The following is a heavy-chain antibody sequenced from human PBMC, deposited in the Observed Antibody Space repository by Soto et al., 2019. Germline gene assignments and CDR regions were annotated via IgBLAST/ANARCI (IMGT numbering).Heavy chain of an antibody. CDR1: GFTFSSYA. J-gene: IGHJ6*04. D-gene: IGHD3-10*01. Sequence: GGSLRLSCAASGFTFSSYAMHWVRQAPGKGLEYVSAISSNGGSTYYANSVKGRFTISRDNSKNTLYLQMGSLRAEDMAVYYCARDYSAVVRGAMDVWGKGTTVTVSS. CDR2: ISSNGGST. CDR3: ARDYSAVVRGAMDV. V-gene: IGHV3-64*01.